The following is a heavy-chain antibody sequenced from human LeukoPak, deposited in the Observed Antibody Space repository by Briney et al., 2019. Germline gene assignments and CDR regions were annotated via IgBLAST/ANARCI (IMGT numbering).Heavy chain of an antibody. CDR2: ISSSSSTI. CDR1: GFTFSSYS. V-gene: IGHV3-48*01. J-gene: IGHJ2*01. Sequence: GGSLRLSCAASGFTFSSYSMNWVRQAPGKGLEWVSYISSSSSTIYYADSVKGRFTTSRDNAKNSLYLQMNSLRAEDTAVYYCARGLTIFGVVIRNFDLWGRGTLVTVSS. D-gene: IGHD3-3*01. CDR3: ARGLTIFGVVIRNFDL.